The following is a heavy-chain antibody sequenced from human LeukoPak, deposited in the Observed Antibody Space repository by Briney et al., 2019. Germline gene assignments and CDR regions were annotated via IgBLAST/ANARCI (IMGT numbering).Heavy chain of an antibody. CDR1: GFTFSSYW. CDR3: ARSYYDSRGYYYYMDV. CDR2: INSDGSST. Sequence: GGSLRLSCAASGFTFSSYWMHWVRQAPGKGLVWVSRINSDGSSTSYADSVKGRFTISRDNAKNTLYLQMNSLRAEDTAVYYCARSYYDSRGYYYYMDVWGKGTTVTVSS. D-gene: IGHD3-22*01. J-gene: IGHJ6*03. V-gene: IGHV3-74*01.